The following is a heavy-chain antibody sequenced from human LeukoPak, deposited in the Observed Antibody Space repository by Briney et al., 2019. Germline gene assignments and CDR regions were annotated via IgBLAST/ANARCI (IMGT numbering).Heavy chain of an antibody. J-gene: IGHJ4*02. D-gene: IGHD1-26*01. Sequence: GGSLRLSCVASGFTFSSYGMHWVRPAPGKGLEWLASIWYEGSDKYYADSVKGRITISGDNSKNTLSLQMNCLRHEERAVYYCAKGCIRGTYYVDSWGQGTLVTVSS. CDR3: AKGCIRGTYYVDS. CDR1: GFTFSSYG. V-gene: IGHV3-30*02. CDR2: IWYEGSDK.